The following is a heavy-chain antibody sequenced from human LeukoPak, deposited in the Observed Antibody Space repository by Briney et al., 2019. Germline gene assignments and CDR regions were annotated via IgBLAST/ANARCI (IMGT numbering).Heavy chain of an antibody. V-gene: IGHV6-1*01. CDR3: AREGDTYYYGSGSFDY. CDR2: TYYRSKWYN. J-gene: IGHJ4*02. D-gene: IGHD3-10*01. Sequence: ASQTLTLTCAISGDSVSSNSAAWNWIRQSPSRGLEWLGRTYYRSKWYNDYAVSVKSRITINPDTSKNQFSLQLNSVTPEDTAVYYCAREGDTYYYGSGSFDYWGQGTLVTVSS. CDR1: GDSVSSNSAA.